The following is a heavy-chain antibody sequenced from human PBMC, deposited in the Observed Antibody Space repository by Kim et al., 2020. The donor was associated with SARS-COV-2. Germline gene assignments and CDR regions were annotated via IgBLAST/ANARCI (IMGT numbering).Heavy chain of an antibody. D-gene: IGHD3-10*01. CDR3: LFGGWLGN. CDR2: INNNGDTT. Sequence: GGSLRLSCLGSGFTFSNHRMHWVRQAPGKGLEYVSGINNNGDTTYYADSVRGRFTISRDNSKNTLYLQVSSVTPEDMAVYYCLFGGWLGNWGQGTLVTVSS. V-gene: IGHV3-64D*06. CDR1: GFTFSNHR. J-gene: IGHJ4*02.